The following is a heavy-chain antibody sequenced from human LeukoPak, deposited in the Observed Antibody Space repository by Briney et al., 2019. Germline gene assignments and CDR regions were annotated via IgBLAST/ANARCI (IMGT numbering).Heavy chain of an antibody. Sequence: GGSLRLSCAASGFTFSDAWMSWVRQAPGKGLEWVGRVKSKSHGGTTAYAAPVKGRFTISRDDSKTTVYLQMNSLKSEDAALYYCTTERPYFDNWGQGTLVTVSS. CDR2: VKSKSHGGTT. J-gene: IGHJ4*02. CDR1: GFTFSDAW. V-gene: IGHV3-15*01. CDR3: TTERPYFDN.